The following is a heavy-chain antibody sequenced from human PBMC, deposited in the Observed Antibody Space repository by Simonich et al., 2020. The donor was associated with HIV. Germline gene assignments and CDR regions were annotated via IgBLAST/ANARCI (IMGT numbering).Heavy chain of an antibody. J-gene: IGHJ6*03. Sequence: QVQLQESGPGLVKPSETLSLTCTVSGGSISGYSWSWIRQPPGKGLEWIGYIYYSGSTNYNPSLKSRVTISVDTSKNQFSLKLSSVTAADTAVYYCARGREWRGFYYYYYMDVWGKGTTVTVSS. V-gene: IGHV4-59*12. CDR2: IYYSGST. CDR1: GGSISGYS. CDR3: ARGREWRGFYYYYYMDV. D-gene: IGHD3-3*01.